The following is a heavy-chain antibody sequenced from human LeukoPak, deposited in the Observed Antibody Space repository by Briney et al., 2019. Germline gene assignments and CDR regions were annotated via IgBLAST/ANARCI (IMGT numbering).Heavy chain of an antibody. V-gene: IGHV3-21*04. Sequence: GGSLRLSCAASGFTFISYSMNWVRQAPGKGPEWVSTISSSSAYIHNSDSVRGRFTISRDNSKNTLYLQMNSLRAEDTAVYYCARGSSHTPLYYYYGMDVWGQGTTVTVSS. J-gene: IGHJ6*02. CDR1: GFTFISYS. CDR2: ISSSSAYI. D-gene: IGHD1-26*01. CDR3: ARGSSHTPLYYYYGMDV.